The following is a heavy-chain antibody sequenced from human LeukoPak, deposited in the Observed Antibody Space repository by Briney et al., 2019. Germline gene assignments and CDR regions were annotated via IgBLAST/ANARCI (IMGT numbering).Heavy chain of an antibody. CDR2: MNPNSGNT. CDR3: ARGGDFEHYYYYMDV. J-gene: IGHJ6*03. CDR1: GYTFTSYD. D-gene: IGHD3-10*01. Sequence: ASVKVSCKASGYTFTSYDINWVRQATGQGLEWMGWMNPNSGNTGYAQKFQGRVTITRSTSISTAYMELSSLRSEDTAVYYCARGGDFEHYYYYMDVWGKGTTVTVSS. V-gene: IGHV1-8*03.